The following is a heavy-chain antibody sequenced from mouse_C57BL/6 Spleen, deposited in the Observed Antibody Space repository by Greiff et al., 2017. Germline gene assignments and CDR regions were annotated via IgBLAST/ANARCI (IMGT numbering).Heavy chain of an antibody. J-gene: IGHJ2*01. D-gene: IGHD1-1*01. V-gene: IGHV1-55*01. CDR2: IYPGSGST. CDR3: ARLPYGSSYLDY. Sequence: VQLQQSGAELVKPGASVKMSCKASGYTFTSYWMTWVKQRPGQGLEWIGDIYPGSGSTNYNEKFKSKATLTVDTSSSTAYMQLSSLTSEDSAVYYYARLPYGSSYLDYWGQGTTLTVSS. CDR1: GYTFTSYW.